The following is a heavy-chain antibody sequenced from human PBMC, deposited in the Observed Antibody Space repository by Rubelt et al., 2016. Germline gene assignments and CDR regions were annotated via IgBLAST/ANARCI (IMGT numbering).Heavy chain of an antibody. Sequence: GKGLEWVSTISDSGGITYYGDSVKGRFTISGDNSKNTLYLQMNSLRAEDTAVYYCAKDQGSTCYSGIDYWGQGTLVTVSS. J-gene: IGHJ4*02. D-gene: IGHD2-21*02. CDR3: AKDQGSTCYSGIDY. CDR2: ISDSGGIT. V-gene: IGHV3-23*01.